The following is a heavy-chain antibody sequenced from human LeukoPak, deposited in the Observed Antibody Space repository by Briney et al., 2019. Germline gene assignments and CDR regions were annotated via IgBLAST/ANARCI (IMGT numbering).Heavy chain of an antibody. V-gene: IGHV3-7*01. Sequence: GGSLRLSCAASGFTFSSYWMTWVRQAPGKGLEWVANTKQDASEKYYVDSVRGRFTISRDNAKTSLYLQMSSLRADDTAVYYCASGMSTSHYWGQGTLVTVSS. J-gene: IGHJ4*02. CDR1: GFTFSSYW. CDR3: ASGMSTSHY. D-gene: IGHD3-10*01. CDR2: TKQDASEK.